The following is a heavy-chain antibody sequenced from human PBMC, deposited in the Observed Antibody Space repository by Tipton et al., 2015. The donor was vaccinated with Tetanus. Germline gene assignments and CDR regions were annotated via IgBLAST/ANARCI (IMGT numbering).Heavy chain of an antibody. CDR3: ARDRGVRGGYYYYHGMDV. J-gene: IGHJ6*02. CDR2: ISNSGST. D-gene: IGHD3-10*01. CDR1: GDSISSDGAY. Sequence: TLSLTCDVSGDSISSDGAYWSWIRQHPGEGLEWIGYISNSGSTYYNPSLKSRVTISVDTSQKQISLKVNSVTAADTAVYYCARDRGVRGGYYYYHGMDVWGQGTTVTVSS. V-gene: IGHV4-31*11.